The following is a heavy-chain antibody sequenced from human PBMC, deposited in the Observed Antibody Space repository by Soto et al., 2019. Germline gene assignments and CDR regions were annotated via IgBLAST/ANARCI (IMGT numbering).Heavy chain of an antibody. CDR2: INPSGGST. CDR3: AREVQVTYYYGSGSYSTDYYYYGMDV. Sequence: ASVNVPCKASGYTFTSYGISWVRQAPGQGLEWMGIINPSGGSTSYAQKFQGRVTMTRDTSTSTVYMELSSLRSEDTAVYYCAREVQVTYYYGSGSYSTDYYYYGMDVWGQGTTVTVSS. D-gene: IGHD3-10*01. CDR1: GYTFTSYG. J-gene: IGHJ6*02. V-gene: IGHV1-46*01.